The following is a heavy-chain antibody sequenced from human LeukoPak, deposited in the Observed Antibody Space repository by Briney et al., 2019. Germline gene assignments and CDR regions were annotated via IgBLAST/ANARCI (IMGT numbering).Heavy chain of an antibody. CDR1: GFTVRNNY. J-gene: IGHJ4*02. CDR3: ATGERMVRGDGVDY. CDR2: IYSGGST. V-gene: IGHV3-66*01. D-gene: IGHD3-10*01. Sequence: GGSLRLSCAASGFTVRNNYMSWVRQAPGKGLECVSVIYSGGSTYYADSVKGRFTIFRDNSKNTLYLQMNSLRAEDTAVYFCATGERMVRGDGVDYWGQGTLVTVSS.